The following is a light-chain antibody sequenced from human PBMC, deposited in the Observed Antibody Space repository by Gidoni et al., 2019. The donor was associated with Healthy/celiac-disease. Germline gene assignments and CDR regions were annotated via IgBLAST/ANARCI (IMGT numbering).Light chain of an antibody. CDR2: DVS. CDR1: SSDVGCYNY. CDR3: CSYAGSYTGV. J-gene: IGLJ1*01. Sequence: QSPLTQPRSVSGSPGQPVTISCTGTSSDVGCYNYVSWYQQHPGKAPKHMIYDVSKRPSGVPDRFSGSKSGNTASLTISGLQAEDEADYYCCSYAGSYTGVFGTGTKVTVL. V-gene: IGLV2-11*01.